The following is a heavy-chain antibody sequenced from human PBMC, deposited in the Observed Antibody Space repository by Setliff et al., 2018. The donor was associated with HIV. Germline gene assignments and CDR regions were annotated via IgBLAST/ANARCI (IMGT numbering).Heavy chain of an antibody. CDR1: GYTFTDYF. CDR3: ARAYSANYRGGGHFDY. D-gene: IGHD1-7*01. V-gene: IGHV1-2*02. CDR2: INPKSGAT. J-gene: IGHJ4*02. Sequence: GASVKVSCKTSGYTFTDYFIHWVRQAPGQGLEWMGWINPKSGATNFAQKFQVRVTMTRDTSINTAYMEVNRLRSDDTANYYCARAYSANYRGGGHFDYWGQGTLVTVSS.